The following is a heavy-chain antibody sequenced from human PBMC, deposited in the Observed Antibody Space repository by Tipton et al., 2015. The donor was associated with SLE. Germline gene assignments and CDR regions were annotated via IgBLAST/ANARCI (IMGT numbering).Heavy chain of an antibody. V-gene: IGHV1-8*02. Sequence: QVQLVQSGAEVKKPGASVKVSCKASGYTFTSYDINWVRQATGQGLEWMGWMNPNSGNTGYAQKFQGRVTMTRNTSVSTAYMELRSLRSDDTAVYYCARWWVMGSSDDYWGQGTLVTVSS. CDR2: MNPNSGNT. D-gene: IGHD6-6*01. J-gene: IGHJ4*02. CDR1: GYTFTSYD. CDR3: ARWWVMGSSDDY.